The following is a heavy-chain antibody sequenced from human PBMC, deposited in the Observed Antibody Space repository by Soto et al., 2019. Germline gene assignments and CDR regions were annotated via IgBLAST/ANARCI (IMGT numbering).Heavy chain of an antibody. CDR2: IWYDGSND. V-gene: IGHV3-33*01. D-gene: IGHD3-16*01. Sequence: VAAIWYDGSNDYYADSVKGRFAISRDNSKRTLFLEMNSLEAEDTAVYYCVRGGSFGIIAPDHYFNAWGQGTLVTVSS. J-gene: IGHJ4*02. CDR3: VRGGSFGIIAPDHYFNA.